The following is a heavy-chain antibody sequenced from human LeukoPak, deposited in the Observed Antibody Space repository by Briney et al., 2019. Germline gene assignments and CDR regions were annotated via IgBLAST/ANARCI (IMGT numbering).Heavy chain of an antibody. J-gene: IGHJ4*02. CDR2: INPNSGGT. V-gene: IGHV1-2*02. CDR1: GYTFTGYY. Sequence: GASVKVSCKASGYTFTGYYMHWVRQAPGQGLEWMGWINPNSGGTNYAQKFQGRVTMTRDTSISTAYMELSRLRSDDTAVYYCARVSRMTTVTKFDCWGQGTLVTVSS. D-gene: IGHD4-17*01. CDR3: ARVSRMTTVTKFDC.